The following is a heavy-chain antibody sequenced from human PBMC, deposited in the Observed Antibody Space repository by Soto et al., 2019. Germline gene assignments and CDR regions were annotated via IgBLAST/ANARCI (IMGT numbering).Heavy chain of an antibody. Sequence: QVQLQQWGAGLLKPSETLSLTCAVYGGSFSGYYWSWIRQPPGKGLEWIGEINHSGSTNYNPSLKSRVTISADTSKNQFSLKLSSVTAADTAVYYCARDGYSYGAFDYWGQGTLVTVSS. CDR2: INHSGST. CDR3: ARDGYSYGAFDY. D-gene: IGHD5-18*01. J-gene: IGHJ4*02. V-gene: IGHV4-34*01. CDR1: GGSFSGYY.